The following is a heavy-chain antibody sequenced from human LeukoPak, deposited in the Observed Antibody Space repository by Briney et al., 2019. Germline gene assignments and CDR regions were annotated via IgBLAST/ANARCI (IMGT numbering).Heavy chain of an antibody. Sequence: GSLRFSCAASGVTFSSYSMNWVRQAPGKGLDWVSSISSSSSYIYYADSVKGRFTISRDNAKNSLYLQMNSLRAEDTAVYYCARNEGQWPHEFDPWGQGTLVTVSS. CDR2: ISSSSSYI. D-gene: IGHD6-19*01. V-gene: IGHV3-21*01. J-gene: IGHJ5*02. CDR1: GVTFSSYS. CDR3: ARNEGQWPHEFDP.